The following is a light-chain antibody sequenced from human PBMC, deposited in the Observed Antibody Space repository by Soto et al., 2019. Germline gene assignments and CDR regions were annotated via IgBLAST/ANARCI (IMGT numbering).Light chain of an antibody. CDR1: SSDVGSYDR. Sequence: QSALTQPPSVSASPGQSVTISCTGTSSDVGSYDRVSWYQQPPGTAPKLMIYEVSNRPSVVPDRFSGSKSGNTASLTISGLQAEDEADYFCASYTTSSAFVVFGGGTQLTVL. CDR2: EVS. CDR3: ASYTTSSAFVV. V-gene: IGLV2-18*02. J-gene: IGLJ2*01.